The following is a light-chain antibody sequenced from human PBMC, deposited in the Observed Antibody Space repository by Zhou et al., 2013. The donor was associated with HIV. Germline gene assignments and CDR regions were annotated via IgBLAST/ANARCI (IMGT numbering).Light chain of an antibody. CDR2: AAS. Sequence: DIQMTQSPSSLSASVGDRVTITCRASQSISSYLNWYQQKPGKAPKLLIYAASSLQSGVPSRFSGSGSGTEYTLTIKGLQPEDFATYYCQQAVSFPLTFGAGTKVEIK. CDR3: QQAVSFPLT. J-gene: IGKJ4*01. CDR1: QSISSY. V-gene: IGKV1-39*01.